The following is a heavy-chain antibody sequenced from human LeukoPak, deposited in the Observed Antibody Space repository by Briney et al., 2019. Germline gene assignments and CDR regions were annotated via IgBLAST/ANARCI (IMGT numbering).Heavy chain of an antibody. CDR1: GFTFSSYS. CDR2: ISSSSSYI. J-gene: IGHJ4*02. CDR3: ARDHHSSGWYPFDY. V-gene: IGHV3-21*01. D-gene: IGHD6-19*01. Sequence: GGSLRLSCAASGFTFSSYSMNWARQAPGKGLEWVSSISSSSSYIYCADSVKGRFTISRDNAKNSLYLQMNSLRAEDTAVYYCARDHHSSGWYPFDYWGQGTLVTVSS.